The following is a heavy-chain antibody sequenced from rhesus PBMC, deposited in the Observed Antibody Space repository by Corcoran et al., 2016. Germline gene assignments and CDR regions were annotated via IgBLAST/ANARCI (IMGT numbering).Heavy chain of an antibody. Sequence: QVQLQESGPGVVKPSETLSLTCAVSGGSISSGYDWSWIRQPPGKGLEWIGYINGTSGRTNYNQALRNRVTISKDSSKNQFSLKLSSVTAADTAVYYCARDSGCTGSGCHDAFDFWGQGLRVTVSS. D-gene: IGHD2-21*01. V-gene: IGHV4-76*01. CDR3: ARDSGCTGSGCHDAFDF. CDR2: INGTSGRT. CDR1: GGSISSGYD. J-gene: IGHJ3*01.